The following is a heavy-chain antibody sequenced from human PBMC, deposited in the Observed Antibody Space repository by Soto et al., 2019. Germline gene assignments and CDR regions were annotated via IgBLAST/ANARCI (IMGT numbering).Heavy chain of an antibody. J-gene: IGHJ4*02. CDR1: AINFRSYA. D-gene: IGHD3-3*01. CDR3: AKRQSFVFWSGYLPFFDY. CDR2: VGGSGSDT. Sequence: GGSLRLSCSASAINFRSYAMSWVRQAPGKGLEWVSAVGGSGSDTYYADFVKGRFTVSRDDSKNTLYLHMSSLRVEDTAIYYWAKRQSFVFWSGYLPFFDYWGQGPPVTVSS. V-gene: IGHV3-23*01.